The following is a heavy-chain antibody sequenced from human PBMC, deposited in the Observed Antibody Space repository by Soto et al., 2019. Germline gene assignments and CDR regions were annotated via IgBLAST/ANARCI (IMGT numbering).Heavy chain of an antibody. V-gene: IGHV4-39*07. CDR1: GDSISKSGHY. CDR3: ARGGYSESGGYQH. Sequence: SETLSLTCTVSGDSISKSGHYWGWIRQPPGKALEWIGGIDYRGGTNYNPSLKSRVTISVDTSKNQFSLKLGSVTAADTAVYYCARGGYSESGGYQHWGQGALVTVSS. CDR2: IDYRGGT. D-gene: IGHD3-22*01. J-gene: IGHJ1*01.